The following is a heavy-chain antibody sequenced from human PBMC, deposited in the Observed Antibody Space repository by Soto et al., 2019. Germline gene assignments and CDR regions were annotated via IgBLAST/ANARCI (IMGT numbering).Heavy chain of an antibody. CDR2: MNPNSGNT. Sequence: QVQLVQSGAEVKKPGASVKVSCKASGYTFTSYDINWVRQATGQGLEWMGWMNPNSGNTGYAQKFQGRATMTRNTSISTDSMELSSLRSEDTAVYYCARGDYDYIWGSYRNFDYWGQGTLVTVSS. J-gene: IGHJ4*02. CDR1: GYTFTSYD. CDR3: ARGDYDYIWGSYRNFDY. D-gene: IGHD3-16*02. V-gene: IGHV1-8*01.